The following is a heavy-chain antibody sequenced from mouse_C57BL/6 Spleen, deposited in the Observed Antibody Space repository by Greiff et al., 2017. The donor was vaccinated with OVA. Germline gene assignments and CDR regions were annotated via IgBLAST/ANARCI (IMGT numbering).Heavy chain of an antibody. CDR2: IYPGSGNT. V-gene: IGHV1-66*01. CDR3: ASQYYYAMDY. CDR1: GYSFTSYY. Sequence: VQLQESGPELVKPGASVKISCKASGYSFTSYYIHWVKQRPGQGLEWIGWIYPGSGNTKYNEKFKGKATLTADTSSSTAYMQLSSLTSEDSAVYYCASQYYYAMDYWGQGTSVTVSS. J-gene: IGHJ4*01.